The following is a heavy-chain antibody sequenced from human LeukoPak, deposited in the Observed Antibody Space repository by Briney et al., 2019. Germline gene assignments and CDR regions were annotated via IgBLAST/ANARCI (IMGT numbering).Heavy chain of an antibody. Sequence: GGSLRLSCAASRFIFNYYGMHWVRQAPGKGLEWVSYISTTGSSIYYADSVKGRFTISRDNVKNLLYLQMNSLRAEDTAVYYCARVQRGIAVALDYWGQGTLATVSS. V-gene: IGHV3-48*04. CDR1: RFIFNYYG. D-gene: IGHD6-19*01. CDR3: ARVQRGIAVALDY. CDR2: ISTTGSSI. J-gene: IGHJ4*02.